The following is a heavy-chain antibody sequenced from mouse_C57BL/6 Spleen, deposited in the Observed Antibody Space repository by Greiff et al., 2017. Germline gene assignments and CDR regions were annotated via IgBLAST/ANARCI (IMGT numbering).Heavy chain of an antibody. CDR3: ARDQRAMDY. J-gene: IGHJ4*01. Sequence: EVMLVESGGGLVKPGGSLKLSCAASGFTFSSYAMSWVRQTPEKRLEWVATISDGGSYTYYPDNVKGRFTISRDNAKNNLYLHMSHLKSEDTAMYYCARDQRAMDYWGQGTSVTVSS. CDR1: GFTFSSYA. CDR2: ISDGGSYT. V-gene: IGHV5-4*01.